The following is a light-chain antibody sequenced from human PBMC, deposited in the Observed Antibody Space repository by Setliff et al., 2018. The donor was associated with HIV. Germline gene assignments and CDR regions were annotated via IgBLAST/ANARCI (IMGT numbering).Light chain of an antibody. J-gene: IGKJ4*01. V-gene: IGKV3-15*01. CDR3: QQYNNWLQLT. CDR1: QSVSSN. CDR2: GAS. Sequence: EIVMTQSPATLSVSPGERATLSCRASQSVSSNLAWYQQKPGQAPRLLIYGASTRATDIPARFSGSGSGTEFTLTISSLQSEDFAVYYCQQYNNWLQLTFGGGTKVDIK.